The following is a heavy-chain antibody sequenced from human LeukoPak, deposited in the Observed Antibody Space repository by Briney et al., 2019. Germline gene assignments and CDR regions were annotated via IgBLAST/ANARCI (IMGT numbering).Heavy chain of an antibody. CDR2: IYTSGST. CDR3: AREVVGATSGYYFDY. CDR1: GGSISSGSYY. V-gene: IGHV4-61*02. J-gene: IGHJ4*02. D-gene: IGHD1-26*01. Sequence: PSETLSLTCTVSGGSISSGSYYWSWIRQPAGKGLEWIGRIYTSGSTNYNPSLKSRVTMSVDTSKNQFSLKLSSVTAADTAVYYCAREVVGATSGYYFDYWGQGTLVTVSS.